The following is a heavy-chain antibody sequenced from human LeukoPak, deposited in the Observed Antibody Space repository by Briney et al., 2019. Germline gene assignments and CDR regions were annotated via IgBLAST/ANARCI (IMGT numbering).Heavy chain of an antibody. V-gene: IGHV1-18*01. Sequence: ASMKVSCKTSGYTFTSYGISWVRQAPGQGLEWMGWISADNGKTNYAQKLQGRVTMTTDTSTTTAYMELRSLRSDDTAVYYCAIKGGVVPGAMRKSGYYMDVWGKGTTVTISS. D-gene: IGHD2-2*01. CDR2: ISADNGKT. CDR3: AIKGGVVPGAMRKSGYYMDV. J-gene: IGHJ6*03. CDR1: GYTFTSYG.